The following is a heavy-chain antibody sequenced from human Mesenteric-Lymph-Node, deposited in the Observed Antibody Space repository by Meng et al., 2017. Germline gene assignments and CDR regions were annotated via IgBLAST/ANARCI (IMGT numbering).Heavy chain of an antibody. D-gene: IGHD5-18*01. J-gene: IGHJ2*01. CDR3: AKDFVSYGSSYFDL. V-gene: IGHV3-23*01. Sequence: ADSVKGRFIISRDNSKNMLYLQMNSLRVEDTALYYCAKDFVSYGSSYFDLWGRGTLVTVSS.